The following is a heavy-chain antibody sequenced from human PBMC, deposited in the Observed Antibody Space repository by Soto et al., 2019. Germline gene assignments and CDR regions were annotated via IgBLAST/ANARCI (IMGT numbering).Heavy chain of an antibody. V-gene: IGHV4-59*01. Sequence: PSETLSLTCTVSGGSISSYYWSWIRQPPGKGLEWIGYIYYSGSTNYNPSLKSRVTISVDTSKNQFSLKLSSVTAADTAVYYCARSGYSSSWYLNDYYYYGMDVWGQGTAVT. J-gene: IGHJ6*02. CDR1: GGSISSYY. D-gene: IGHD6-13*01. CDR3: ARSGYSSSWYLNDYYYYGMDV. CDR2: IYYSGST.